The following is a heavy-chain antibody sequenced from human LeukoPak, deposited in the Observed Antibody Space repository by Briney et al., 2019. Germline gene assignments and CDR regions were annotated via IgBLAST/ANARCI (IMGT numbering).Heavy chain of an antibody. CDR2: IYYSGST. J-gene: IGHJ6*02. CDR1: GGSISNYY. Sequence: PSETLSLTCTVSGGSISNYYWSWIRQPPGKGLEWIGYIYYSGSTNYNPSLKSRVTISVDTSKNQFSLKLSSVTAADTAVYYCARVRIVGSSRDCGMDVWGQGTTVTVSS. D-gene: IGHD1-26*01. V-gene: IGHV4-59*01. CDR3: ARVRIVGSSRDCGMDV.